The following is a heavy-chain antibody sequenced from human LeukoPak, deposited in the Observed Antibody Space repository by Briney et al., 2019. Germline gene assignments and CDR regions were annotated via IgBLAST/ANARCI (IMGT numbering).Heavy chain of an antibody. CDR2: ISYDGKDK. Sequence: GGSLRLSCATSGFTFSNFGMNWVRQAPGKGLQWVAFISYDGKDKYYSDSVKGRITISRDNSKSTLYVQMDSLRTEDTAVYYCAKARGSGFQRGDAFDMWGQGTRVTVSS. CDR3: AKARGSGFQRGDAFDM. J-gene: IGHJ3*02. V-gene: IGHV3-30*02. D-gene: IGHD6-19*01. CDR1: GFTFSNFG.